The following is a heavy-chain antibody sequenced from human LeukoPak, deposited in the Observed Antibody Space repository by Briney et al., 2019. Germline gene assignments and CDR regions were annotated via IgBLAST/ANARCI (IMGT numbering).Heavy chain of an antibody. V-gene: IGHV3-23*01. CDR1: GFTFSSYA. D-gene: IGHD6-13*01. CDR2: LSGNGFVT. J-gene: IGHJ5*02. CDR3: AKGAASTLGFDP. Sequence: PGGSLRLSCAASGFTFSSYAMTWVRQAPGKGLEWVSSLSGNGFVTYHADSVEGRFTISRDNSRNTLYLQMNSLRAEDTVIYYCAKGAASTLGFDPWGQGTLVTVSS.